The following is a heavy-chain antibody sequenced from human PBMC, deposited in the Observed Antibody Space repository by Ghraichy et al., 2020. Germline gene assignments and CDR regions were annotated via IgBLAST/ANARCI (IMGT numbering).Heavy chain of an antibody. V-gene: IGHV3-21*01. D-gene: IGHD2-2*01. CDR2: ISSSSSYI. Sequence: GGSLRLSCAASGFTFSSYSMNWVRQAPGKGLEWVSSISSSSSYIYYADSVKGRFTISRDNAKNSLYLQMNSLRAEDTAVYYCARGNPAVRGFDPWGQGTLVTVSS. CDR1: GFTFSSYS. J-gene: IGHJ5*02. CDR3: ARGNPAVRGFDP.